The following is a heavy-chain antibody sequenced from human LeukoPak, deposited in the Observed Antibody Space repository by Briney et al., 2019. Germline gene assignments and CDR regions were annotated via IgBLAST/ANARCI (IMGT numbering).Heavy chain of an antibody. Sequence: GGSLRLSCAASGFTFSDSYMSWIRQAPGKGLEWVSYISSSGSTIYYADSVKDRFTISRDNAKNSLYLQMNSLGAEDTAVYYCARDRLNRGFDPWGQGTLVTVSS. J-gene: IGHJ5*02. CDR2: ISSSGSTI. CDR3: ARDRLNRGFDP. CDR1: GFTFSDSY. D-gene: IGHD1-14*01. V-gene: IGHV3-11*01.